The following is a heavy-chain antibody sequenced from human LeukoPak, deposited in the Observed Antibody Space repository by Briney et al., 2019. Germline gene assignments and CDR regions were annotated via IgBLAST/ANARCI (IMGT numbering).Heavy chain of an antibody. CDR1: VLSVSNNY. CDR3: ARGFAPAYNFGVFDY. Sequence: GGSLRLSCAASVLSVSNNYMIWVRQAPGKGLEWVSLLYTAGETNYADSVKGRFTISRDTSKNTVYLHMNSLRAEDTAVYYCARGFAPAYNFGVFDYWGQGTLVTVSS. D-gene: IGHD2-21*01. V-gene: IGHV3-53*01. J-gene: IGHJ4*02. CDR2: LYTAGET.